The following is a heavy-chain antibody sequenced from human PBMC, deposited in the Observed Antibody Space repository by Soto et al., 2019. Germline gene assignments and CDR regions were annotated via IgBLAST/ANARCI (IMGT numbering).Heavy chain of an antibody. V-gene: IGHV3-30*18. CDR3: TKSHSTALVPYYFDY. CDR1: GFTFSSYA. D-gene: IGHD5-18*01. CDR2: MSSDGSNT. Sequence: PRLSCAASGFTFSSYAIHWVRQAPGKGLEWVAFMSSDGSNTFYADSVRGRFTVSRDNSKSTLYLQMNGLMPEDTAVYYCTKSHSTALVPYYFDYWGQGTLVTVSS. J-gene: IGHJ4*02.